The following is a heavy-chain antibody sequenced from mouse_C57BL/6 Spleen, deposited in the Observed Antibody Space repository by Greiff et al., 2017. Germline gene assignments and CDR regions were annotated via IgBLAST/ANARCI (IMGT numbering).Heavy chain of an antibody. CDR2: INPGSGST. CDR1: GYTFTRYW. CDR3: AIDDYYICYCAY. Sequence: QVQLQQSGAELAKPGASVKLSCKASGYTFTRYWMHWVKQRPGQGLEWIGYINPGSGSTKYNQKFKDKATLTADKSSSTAYMKLSSLTYEDSAVXYCAIDDYYICYCAYWGQGTTVTVSS. D-gene: IGHD2-12*01. V-gene: IGHV1-7*01. J-gene: IGHJ2*01.